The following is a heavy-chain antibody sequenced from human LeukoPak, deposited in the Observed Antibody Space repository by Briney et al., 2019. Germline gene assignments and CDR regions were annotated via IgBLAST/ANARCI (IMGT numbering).Heavy chain of an antibody. CDR3: ARPYLTYYDFWS. D-gene: IGHD3-3*01. CDR1: GFTFSSYG. CDR2: IWYDGSNK. Sequence: GGSLRLSCAASGFTFSSYGMHWVRQAPGKGLEWVAVIWYDGSNKYYADSVKGRFTISSDNSKNTLYLQMNSLRAEDTAVYYCARPYLTYYDFWSWGQGALVTVSS. J-gene: IGHJ4*02. V-gene: IGHV3-33*01.